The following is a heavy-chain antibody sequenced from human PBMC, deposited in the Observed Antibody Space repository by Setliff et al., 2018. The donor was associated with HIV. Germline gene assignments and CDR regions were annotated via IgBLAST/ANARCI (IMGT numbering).Heavy chain of an antibody. CDR1: DGSVSGYS. V-gene: IGHV4-4*07. D-gene: IGHD3-10*01. J-gene: IGHJ3*02. Sequence: SETLSLTCSVSDGSVSGYSWSWIRQPAGKGLEWIGRIYTSGTTNYNPSLKSRVTMSVDTSKNQFSLQLSSVTAADTAVYYCARAGSMVRGVIISAIDIWGQGTMVTVSS. CDR2: IYTSGTT. CDR3: ARAGSMVRGVIISAIDI.